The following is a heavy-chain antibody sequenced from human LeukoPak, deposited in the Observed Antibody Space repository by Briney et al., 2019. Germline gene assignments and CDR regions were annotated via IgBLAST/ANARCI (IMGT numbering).Heavy chain of an antibody. CDR2: IYYSGSI. CDR1: GGSISSYY. Sequence: SETLSLTCTVSGGSISSYYWSWIRQPPGKGLEWIGYIYYSGSINYNPSLKSRVTISVDTSKNQFSLKLSSVTAADTAVYYCARDLGDDAFDIWGQGTMVTVSS. J-gene: IGHJ3*02. V-gene: IGHV4-59*01. D-gene: IGHD3-10*01. CDR3: ARDLGDDAFDI.